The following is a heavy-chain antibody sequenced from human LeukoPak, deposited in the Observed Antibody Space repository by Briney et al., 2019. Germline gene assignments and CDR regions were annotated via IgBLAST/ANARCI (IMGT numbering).Heavy chain of an antibody. Sequence: VASVKVSCKASGYTFTSYGISWVRQAPGQGLEWMGWISAYNGNTNYAQKLQGRVAMTTDTSTSTAYMELRSLRSDDTAVYYRATLLTTGTTTDGWFDPWGQGTLVTVSS. V-gene: IGHV1-18*01. CDR2: ISAYNGNT. CDR3: ATLLTTGTTTDGWFDP. CDR1: GYTFTSYG. J-gene: IGHJ5*02. D-gene: IGHD1-7*01.